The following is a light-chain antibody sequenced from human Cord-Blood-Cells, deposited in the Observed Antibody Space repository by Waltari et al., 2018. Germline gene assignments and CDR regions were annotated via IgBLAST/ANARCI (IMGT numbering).Light chain of an antibody. CDR1: SSDAGSYNL. J-gene: IGLJ3*02. CDR3: CSYAGSSTWV. V-gene: IGLV2-23*01. Sequence: QSALTQPASVSGSPGQSITISCTGPSSDAGSYNLVSWYQQHPGKAPKLVIYEGSKRRSGVSNRFSGSKSGNTACLTNSGLQAEDEADDYCCSYAGSSTWVFGGGTKLTVL. CDR2: EGS.